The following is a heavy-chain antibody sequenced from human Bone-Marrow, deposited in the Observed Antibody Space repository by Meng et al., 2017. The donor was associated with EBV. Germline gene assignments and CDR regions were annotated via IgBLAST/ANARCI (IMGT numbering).Heavy chain of an antibody. CDR1: GFTLNDYY. CDR3: ARDSTLDHFDL. J-gene: IGHJ4*02. Sequence: QVQLVESGGGLVKPGGSLRLSCVASGFTLNDYYMGWIRQAPGKGLEWVAHISSTSRTVDYADSVKGRFIISRDNARNSVYLQMNSLRDEDTAVYYCARDSTLDHFDLWGQGTLVTVSS. V-gene: IGHV3-11*01. D-gene: IGHD1-1*01. CDR2: ISSTSRTV.